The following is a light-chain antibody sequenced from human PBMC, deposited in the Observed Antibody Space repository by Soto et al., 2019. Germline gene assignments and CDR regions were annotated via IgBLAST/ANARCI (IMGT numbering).Light chain of an antibody. CDR2: RAS. Sequence: EIVMTQSPATLSLSPGERATLSCRASQSVRNDLAWYQQKPGQAPRLLIYRASNRATGIPDRFSGSGSGTEFTLTISSLQSEGFAVYYCQQYNNWPPWTFGQGTKVEIK. CDR3: QQYNNWPPWT. CDR1: QSVRND. V-gene: IGKV3-15*01. J-gene: IGKJ1*01.